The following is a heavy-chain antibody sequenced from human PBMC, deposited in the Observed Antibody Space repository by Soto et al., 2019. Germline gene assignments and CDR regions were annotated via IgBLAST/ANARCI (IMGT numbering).Heavy chain of an antibody. V-gene: IGHV1-69*01. CDR1: GGTFSSYR. D-gene: IGHD6-13*01. J-gene: IGHJ4*02. CDR2: IVPIYRTA. CDR3: VRDSGAKLSSS. Sequence: QVQLVQSGAEVKKPGSSVKVSCKASGGTFSSYRINWVRQAPGQGLEWVGGIVPIYRTADYAQKFQGRVTITADESARTCYMELRSLKSQDTAVYYCVRDSGAKLSSSWGQGTLVTASS.